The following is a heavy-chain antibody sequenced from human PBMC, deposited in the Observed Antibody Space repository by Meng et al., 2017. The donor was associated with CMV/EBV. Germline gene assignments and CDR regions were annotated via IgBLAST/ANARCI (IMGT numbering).Heavy chain of an antibody. J-gene: IGHJ4*02. Sequence: ASVQVSCKASGYTFTSYDINWVRPATGQGLEWMGWMNPNSGNTGYAQKFQGRVTMTRKTSISTAYMELSSLRSEDTAAYYCARGTVLRFLEWLVRGGYFDYWGQGTLVTVSS. CDR2: MNPNSGNT. CDR3: ARGTVLRFLEWLVRGGYFDY. V-gene: IGHV1-8*01. D-gene: IGHD3-3*01. CDR1: GYTFTSYD.